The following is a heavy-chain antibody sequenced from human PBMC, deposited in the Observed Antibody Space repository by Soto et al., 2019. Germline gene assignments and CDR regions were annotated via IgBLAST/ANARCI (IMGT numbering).Heavy chain of an antibody. CDR3: ANGGLRTWNEMDV. J-gene: IGHJ6*02. Sequence: EVQLVESGGDLVQPGASLRLSCAGFVFSLDDYSMHWVRQAPGTGLEWVSGISRKSDKRGFAASVRGRFTVSKDSAKNALYLHMNRLRIEDTALYYCANGGLRTWNEMDVWGHGTAVIVSS. CDR1: VFSLDDYS. CDR2: ISRKSDKR. D-gene: IGHD1-1*01. V-gene: IGHV3-9*01.